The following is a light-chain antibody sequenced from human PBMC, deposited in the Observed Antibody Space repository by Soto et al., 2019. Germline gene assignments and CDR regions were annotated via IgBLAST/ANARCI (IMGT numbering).Light chain of an antibody. CDR1: QSVRSNF. J-gene: IGKJ5*01. CDR3: QQRSNWPIT. Sequence: EIVLTQSPGTLSLSPGERATLSCRASQSVRSNFLAWYQQKPGQAPRLLIYGASTRPTDIPARFSGGGSGTDFTLTISSLEPEDFAVYYCQQRSNWPITFGQGTRLEIK. CDR2: GAS. V-gene: IGKV3D-20*02.